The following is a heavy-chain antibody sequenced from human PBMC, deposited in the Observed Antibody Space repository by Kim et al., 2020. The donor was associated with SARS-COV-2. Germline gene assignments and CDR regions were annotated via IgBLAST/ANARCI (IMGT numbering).Heavy chain of an antibody. CDR3: ARDSLESINYYDSSPPAY. D-gene: IGHD3-22*01. V-gene: IGHV3-48*03. J-gene: IGHJ4*02. Sequence: GGSLRLSCAASGFTFSSYEMNWVRQAPGKGLEWVSYISSSGSTIYYADSVKGRFTISRDNAKNSLYLQMNSLRAEDTAVYYCARDSLESINYYDSSPPAYWGQGTLVTVSS. CDR1: GFTFSSYE. CDR2: ISSSGSTI.